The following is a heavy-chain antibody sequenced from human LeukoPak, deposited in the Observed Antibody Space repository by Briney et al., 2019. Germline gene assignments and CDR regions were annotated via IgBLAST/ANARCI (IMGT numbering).Heavy chain of an antibody. J-gene: IGHJ4*02. V-gene: IGHV4-39*07. CDR2: IRYSGSA. CDR3: AQQLHGY. CDR1: GASISNSFYF. Sequence: SETLSLTCTVSGASISNSFYFWGWVRQPPGTGLEWIGHIRYSGSAYHNPSLKSRVTISVDTSKNQFSLKLSSVTAADTAIYYCAQQLHGYWGQGTLVTVSS. D-gene: IGHD4-11*01.